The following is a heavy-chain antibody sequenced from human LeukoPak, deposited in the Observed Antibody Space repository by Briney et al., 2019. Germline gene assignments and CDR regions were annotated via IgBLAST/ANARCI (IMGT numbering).Heavy chain of an antibody. CDR1: GGSFSGYY. CDR2: INHSGST. CDR3: ARGSSSSSSAGYFDH. V-gene: IGHV4-34*01. D-gene: IGHD6-6*01. Sequence: SETLSLTCAVYGGSFSGYYWSWIRQPPGKGLEWIGEINHSGSTNYNPSLKSRVTISVDTSKNQFSLKLSSVTAADTAVYYCARGSSSSSSAGYFDHWGQGTLVTVSS. J-gene: IGHJ4*02.